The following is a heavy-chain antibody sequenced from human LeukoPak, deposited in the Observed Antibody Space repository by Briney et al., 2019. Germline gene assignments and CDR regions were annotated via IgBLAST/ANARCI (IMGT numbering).Heavy chain of an antibody. D-gene: IGHD3-22*01. J-gene: IGHJ4*02. CDR2: INPSGGIT. CDR3: ARSYYDTSGYQIDY. Sequence: ASVKVSCKASGYTLTSYYIHWVRQAPGQGLEWMGIINPSGGITSYAQKFPSRVNMTRDKSTSTVSMELSRLRFEDTALYYCARSYYDTSGYQIDYWGQGTLVTVSS. CDR1: GYTLTSYY. V-gene: IGHV1-46*01.